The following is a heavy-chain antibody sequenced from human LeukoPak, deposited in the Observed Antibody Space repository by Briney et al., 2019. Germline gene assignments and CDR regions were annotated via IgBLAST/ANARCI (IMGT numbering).Heavy chain of an antibody. CDR1: GFTFSSYA. J-gene: IGHJ6*03. CDR3: ARDGGYCSSTSCYQDYYYYYYMDV. Sequence: PGGSLRLSCAASGFTFSSYAMHWVRQAPGKGREWVAVISYDGSNKYYADSVKGRFTISRDNSKTTLYLQMNSLRAEDTAVYYCARDGGYCSSTSCYQDYYYYYYMDVWGKGTTVTVSS. CDR2: ISYDGSNK. V-gene: IGHV3-30*01. D-gene: IGHD2-2*01.